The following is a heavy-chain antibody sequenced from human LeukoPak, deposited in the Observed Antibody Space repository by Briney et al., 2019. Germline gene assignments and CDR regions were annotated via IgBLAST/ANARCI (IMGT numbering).Heavy chain of an antibody. CDR3: ARSKRPHYYYMDV. CDR2: IYYSGST. CDR1: GGSISSYY. V-gene: IGHV4-59*01. D-gene: IGHD6-6*01. Sequence: SETLSLTCTVSGGSISSYYWSWIRQPPGKGLEWIGYIYYSGSTNYNPSLKSRVTISVDTSKNQFSLKLSSVTAADTAVYYCARSKRPHYYYMDVWGKGTTVTISS. J-gene: IGHJ6*03.